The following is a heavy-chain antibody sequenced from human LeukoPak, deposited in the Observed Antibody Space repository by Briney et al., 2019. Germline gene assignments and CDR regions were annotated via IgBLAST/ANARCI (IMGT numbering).Heavy chain of an antibody. V-gene: IGHV1-18*01. CDR3: AREGCSSTSCYPNY. D-gene: IGHD2-2*01. CDR2: ISAYNGDT. Sequence: WISAYNGDTNYAQKLQGRVTMTTDTSTSTAYMELRSLRSDDTAVYYCAREGCSSTSCYPNYWGQGTLVTVSS. J-gene: IGHJ4*02.